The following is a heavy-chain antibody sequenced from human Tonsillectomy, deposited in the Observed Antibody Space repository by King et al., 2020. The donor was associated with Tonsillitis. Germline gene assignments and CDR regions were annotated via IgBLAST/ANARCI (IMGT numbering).Heavy chain of an antibody. CDR3: ASTSLPIFGGYHYYYGMDV. V-gene: IGHV4-59*01. CDR1: GGSISSYY. J-gene: IGHJ6*02. CDR2: IYYSGST. D-gene: IGHD3-3*01. Sequence: QLQESGPGLVKPSETLSLTCTVSGGSISSYYWNWIRQPPGKGLERIGYIYYSGSTNYNPSLKSRVTISVDTSKNQFFLKLSSVTAADTAVYYCASTSLPIFGGYHYYYGMDVWGQGTTVTVSS.